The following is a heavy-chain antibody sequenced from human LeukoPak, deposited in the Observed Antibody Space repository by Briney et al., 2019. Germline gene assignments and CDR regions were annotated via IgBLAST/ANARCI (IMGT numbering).Heavy chain of an antibody. V-gene: IGHV1-69*04. D-gene: IGHD4-17*01. J-gene: IGHJ6*02. CDR2: IIPILGIA. CDR1: GGTFSSYA. Sequence: SVKVSCKASGGTFSSYAISWVRQAPGQGLEWMGRIIPILGIANYAQKFQGRVTITADKSTSTAYMELSSLRSEDTAVYYCARGMTTVTYRGYYYGMDVWGQGTTVTVSS. CDR3: ARGMTTVTYRGYYYGMDV.